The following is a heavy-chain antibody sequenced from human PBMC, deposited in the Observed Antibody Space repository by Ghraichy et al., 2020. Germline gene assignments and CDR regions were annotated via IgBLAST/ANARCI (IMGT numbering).Heavy chain of an antibody. D-gene: IGHD2-2*01. J-gene: IGHJ5*02. CDR3: ARVPDIVVVPAADGVGWFDP. CDR2: INHSGST. CDR1: GGSFSGYY. V-gene: IGHV4-34*01. Sequence: SETLSLTCAVYGGSFSGYYWSWIRQPPGKGLEWIGEINHSGSTNYNPSLKSRVTISVDTSKNQFSLKLSSVTAADTAVYYCARVPDIVVVPAADGVGWFDPWGQGTLVTVSS.